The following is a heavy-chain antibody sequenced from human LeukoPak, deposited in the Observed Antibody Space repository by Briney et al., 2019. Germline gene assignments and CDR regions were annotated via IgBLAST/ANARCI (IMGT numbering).Heavy chain of an antibody. V-gene: IGHV5-51*01. Sequence: GESLKISCKGSGYSFATYWIGWVRQMPGKGLEWMGIIYPGDSDTKYSPSFQGQVTISGDKSISTAYLQWSTLKASDTAMYYCARLHWGNSGRYLDYWGQGTLVTVSS. CDR2: IYPGDSDT. D-gene: IGHD1-26*01. CDR1: GYSFATYW. J-gene: IGHJ4*02. CDR3: ARLHWGNSGRYLDY.